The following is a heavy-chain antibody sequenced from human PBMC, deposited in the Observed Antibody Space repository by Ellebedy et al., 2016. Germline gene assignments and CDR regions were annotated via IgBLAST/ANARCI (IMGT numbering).Heavy chain of an antibody. J-gene: IGHJ4*02. D-gene: IGHD6-19*01. CDR1: GYSFTSYW. V-gene: IGHV5-51*01. Sequence: GESLKISCKGSGYSFTSYWITWVRQMPGKGLEWMGRIVPRDSDTRYSPSFQGQVTISADKSISTAYLQWSSLKASDTAMYYCARTATSGWYVKYYFDYWGQGTLVTVSS. CDR3: ARTATSGWYVKYYFDY. CDR2: IVPRDSDT.